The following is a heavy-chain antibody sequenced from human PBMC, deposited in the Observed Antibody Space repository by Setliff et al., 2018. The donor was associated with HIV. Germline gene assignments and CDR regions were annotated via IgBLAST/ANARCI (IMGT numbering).Heavy chain of an antibody. CDR3: ARRMAAGTFDY. J-gene: IGHJ4*02. CDR2: IHNTGST. D-gene: IGHD6-13*01. V-gene: IGHV4-59*12. Sequence: SETLSLTCTVSGGSTSSYFWSWIRQSPGKGLEWIGYIHNTGSTDSNPSLKSRVTMSVDTSKNQISLKLSSVTAADTAMYYCARRMAAGTFDYWGQGTLVTVSS. CDR1: GGSTSSYF.